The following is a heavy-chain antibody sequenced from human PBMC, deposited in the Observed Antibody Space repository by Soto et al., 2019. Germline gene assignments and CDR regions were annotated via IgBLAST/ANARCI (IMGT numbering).Heavy chain of an antibody. CDR3: ARWYSSGWFFDY. CDR1: GGSFSGYY. J-gene: IGHJ4*02. CDR2: INHSGST. V-gene: IGHV4-34*01. D-gene: IGHD6-19*01. Sequence: QVQLQQWGAGLLKPSETLSLTCAVYGGSFSGYYWSWIRQPPGKGLEWIGEINHSGSTNYNPSLKSRVTLSVDTSKNQFSLKLSSVTAADTAVYYCARWYSSGWFFDYWGQGTLVTVSS.